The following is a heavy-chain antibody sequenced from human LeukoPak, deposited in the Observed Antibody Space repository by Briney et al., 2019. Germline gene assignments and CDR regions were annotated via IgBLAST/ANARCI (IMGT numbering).Heavy chain of an antibody. Sequence: SQTLSLTCAISGDSVSSNSAAWNWIRQSPSRGLEWLGRTYYRSKWYNDYAVSVKSRITINPDTSKNQFSLQLNSVTPEDTAVYYCARGVEYSSSGHPPPHAFDIWGQGTMVTVSS. CDR2: TYYRSKWYN. CDR1: GDSVSSNSAA. CDR3: ARGVEYSSSGHPPPHAFDI. J-gene: IGHJ3*02. D-gene: IGHD6-6*01. V-gene: IGHV6-1*01.